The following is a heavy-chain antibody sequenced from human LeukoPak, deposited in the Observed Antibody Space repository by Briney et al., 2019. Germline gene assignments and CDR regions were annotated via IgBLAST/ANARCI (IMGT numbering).Heavy chain of an antibody. CDR2: MNPNSGNT. CDR3: ARNQYSYGGVDY. J-gene: IGHJ4*02. D-gene: IGHD5-18*01. V-gene: IGHV1-8*01. Sequence: ASVKVSCTASGYTFTSYDINWVRQATGQGLEWMGWMNPNSGNTGYAQKFQGRVTMTRNTSISTAYMELSSLRSEDTAVYYCARNQYSYGGVDYWGQGTLVTVSS. CDR1: GYTFTSYD.